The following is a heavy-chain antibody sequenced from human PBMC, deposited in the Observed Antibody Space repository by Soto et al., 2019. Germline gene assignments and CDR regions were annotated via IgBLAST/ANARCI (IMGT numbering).Heavy chain of an antibody. CDR1: GYSFSAYY. J-gene: IGHJ6*03. CDR3: ARESGGTTATLDYYCFYMDV. D-gene: IGHD4-17*01. CDR2: INPNSGGT. V-gene: IGHV1-2*04. Sequence: QVQLVQSGAEVKKPGASVRVSCKASGYSFSAYYIHWMRQAPGQGLEWMGWINPNSGGTKFAPKFQGWVTMTRDTSTFTAYMELSRLKSADTAVYFCARESGGTTATLDYYCFYMDVWGKGTTVTVSS.